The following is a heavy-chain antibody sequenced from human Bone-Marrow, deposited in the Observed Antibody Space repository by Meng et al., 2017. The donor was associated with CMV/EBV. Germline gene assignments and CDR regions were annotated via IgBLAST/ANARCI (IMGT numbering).Heavy chain of an antibody. J-gene: IGHJ6*02. V-gene: IGHV3-11*01. CDR2: ISSSGSTI. Sequence: GGSLRLSCAASGFTFSDYYMSWIRQAPGKGLEWVSYISSSGSTIYYADSVKGRFTISRDNAKNSLYLQMNSLRAEDTAVYYCARASGRGADYYYYGMDVWGQGTTVTVSS. CDR3: ARASGRGADYYYYGMDV. CDR1: GFTFSDYY. D-gene: IGHD3-10*01.